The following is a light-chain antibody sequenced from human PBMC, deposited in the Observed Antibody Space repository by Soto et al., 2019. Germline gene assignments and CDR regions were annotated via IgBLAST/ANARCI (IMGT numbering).Light chain of an antibody. Sequence: EIGLTQSPATLSLSPGERATLSCRASQTVANYLDWYQQKPGQAPRLLIYESSNRATCIAARFSGSGSGTDFTLTISSLESEDFAVYYCQQLSNWPQTFGQGTKVDIK. J-gene: IGKJ1*01. V-gene: IGKV3-11*01. CDR1: QTVANY. CDR2: ESS. CDR3: QQLSNWPQT.